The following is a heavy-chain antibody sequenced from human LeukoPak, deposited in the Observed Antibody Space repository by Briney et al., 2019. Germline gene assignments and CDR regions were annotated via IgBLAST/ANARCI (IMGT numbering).Heavy chain of an antibody. J-gene: IGHJ5*02. D-gene: IGHD3-16*01. CDR3: VKDFGRVRGTPDA. CDR1: GFVFSIYT. CDR2: ISGSGNGFSI. Sequence: GGSLSLSCSASGFVFSIYTMYWVRQAPGEGPEYVSTISGSGNGFSIYYADSVKGRFTISRDDSKSILYLQMNGLRSEDTAVFYCVKDFGRVRGTPDAWGQGTLVTVSS. V-gene: IGHV3-64D*06.